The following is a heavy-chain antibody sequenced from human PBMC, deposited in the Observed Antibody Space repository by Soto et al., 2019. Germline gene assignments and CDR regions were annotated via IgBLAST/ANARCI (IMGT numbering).Heavy chain of an antibody. CDR3: AREMGACSDSSCYPGPYDS. CDR1: GFTFTSYS. Sequence: HPGGSLRLSCAASGFTFTSYSMNWVRQAPGQGLEWVSYITSKSTTIKYADPVKGRFTVSRDNAKNSLYLQLNSLRDEDTAVYYCAREMGACSDSSCYPGPYDSWGQGTLVTVSS. V-gene: IGHV3-48*02. D-gene: IGHD3-16*01. CDR2: ITSKSTTI. J-gene: IGHJ5*02.